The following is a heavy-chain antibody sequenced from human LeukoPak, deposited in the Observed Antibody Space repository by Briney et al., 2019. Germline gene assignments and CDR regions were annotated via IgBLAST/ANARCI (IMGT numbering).Heavy chain of an antibody. Sequence: ASVKVSCKASGYTFTSYGISWVRQAPGQGLEWMGWISAYNGSTNYAQKLQGRVTMTTDTSTSTAYMELRSLRSDDTAVYYCARERGSYSSSWYRAFDIWGQGTMVTVSS. J-gene: IGHJ3*02. D-gene: IGHD6-13*01. CDR3: ARERGSYSSSWYRAFDI. CDR1: GYTFTSYG. V-gene: IGHV1-18*01. CDR2: ISAYNGST.